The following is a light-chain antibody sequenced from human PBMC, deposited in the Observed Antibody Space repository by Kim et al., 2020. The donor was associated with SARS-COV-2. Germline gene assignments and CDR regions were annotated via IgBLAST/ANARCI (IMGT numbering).Light chain of an antibody. V-gene: IGKV3-11*01. Sequence: EIVFTQSPATLSLSPAERATLSCRASQSIGTYVAWYQQKSGRAPRLLIFDAIRRATGTPDRFSGSGSGTDFTLTISSLEPEDFAVYYCQQRFSWPPLTFGGGTKLEI. CDR2: DAI. J-gene: IGKJ4*01. CDR3: QQRFSWPPLT. CDR1: QSIGTY.